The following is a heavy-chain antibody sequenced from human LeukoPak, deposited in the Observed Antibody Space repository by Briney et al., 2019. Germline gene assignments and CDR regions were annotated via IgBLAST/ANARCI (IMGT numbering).Heavy chain of an antibody. V-gene: IGHV3-53*01. CDR2: IYSGGST. J-gene: IGHJ4*02. Sequence: QPGGSLRLSCAASGFTVSSYYMSWVRQAPGKGLEWVSVIYSGGSTYYVDSVKGRLTISRDNSKNTLYLQMNSLRAEDTAVYYCARYSSSWYSPFDYWGQGTLVTVSS. CDR1: GFTVSSYY. D-gene: IGHD6-13*01. CDR3: ARYSSSWYSPFDY.